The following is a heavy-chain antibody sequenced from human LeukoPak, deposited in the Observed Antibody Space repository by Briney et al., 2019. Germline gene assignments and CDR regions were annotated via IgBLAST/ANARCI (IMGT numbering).Heavy chain of an antibody. CDR1: GVSISSSSYF. Sequence: PSETLSLTCTVSGVSISSSSYFWGWIRQPPGKGLEWLGSIYYSGSTSYNTSLKSRVTISVDTSKNQFSLQLSSVTAADTAVYCCARLPLNYAIDYWGPGTLVTVSS. D-gene: IGHD4-11*01. CDR2: IYYSGST. V-gene: IGHV4-39*01. CDR3: ARLPLNYAIDY. J-gene: IGHJ4*02.